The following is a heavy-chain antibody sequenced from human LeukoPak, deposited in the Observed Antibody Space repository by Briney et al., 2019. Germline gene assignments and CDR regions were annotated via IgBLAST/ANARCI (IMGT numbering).Heavy chain of an antibody. CDR3: ARDGTLYHYDFWSGYYGTFDY. J-gene: IGHJ4*02. CDR1: GGSISSSSYY. Sequence: SETLSLTCTVSGGSISSSSYYWGWIRQPPGKGLEWIGSIYYSGSTYYNPSLKSRVTISVDTSKNQFSLKLSSVTAADTAVYYCARDGTLYHYDFWSGYYGTFDYWGQGTLVTVSS. CDR2: IYYSGST. V-gene: IGHV4-39*07. D-gene: IGHD3-3*01.